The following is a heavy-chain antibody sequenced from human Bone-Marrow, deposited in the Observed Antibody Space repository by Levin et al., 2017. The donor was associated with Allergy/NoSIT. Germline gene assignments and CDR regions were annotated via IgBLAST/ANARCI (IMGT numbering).Heavy chain of an antibody. CDR3: GKGGCDRWAGYSMDG. CDR2: VNPSGGST. CDR1: GFTFNTYA. D-gene: IGHD6-19*01. V-gene: IGHV3-23*01. J-gene: IGHJ6*02. Sequence: LAGGSLRLSCAASGFTFNTYAMTWVRQAPGKGLEWVSAVNPSGGSTYYAGSVKGRFIISRDNSKNTLYLQMNSLRIEDTAVYYCGKGGCDRWAGYSMDGWGQGTTVTVSS.